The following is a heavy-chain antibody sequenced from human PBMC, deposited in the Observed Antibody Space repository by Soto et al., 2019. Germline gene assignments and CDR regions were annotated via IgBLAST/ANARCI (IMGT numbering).Heavy chain of an antibody. V-gene: IGHV4-4*02. CDR1: GDSVNTHDW. CDR3: ERRTSSRAIAD. Sequence: SETLSLTCAVSGDSVNTHDWWAWVRQPPGKRPEWIGEISHNDLKNYHPFLKTRLSFSISRDRSSLQFSLSLRSVTATDTAVYFCERRTSSRAIADCGQGKMVTVSA. D-gene: IGHD2-21*01. J-gene: IGHJ4*02. CDR2: ISHNDLK.